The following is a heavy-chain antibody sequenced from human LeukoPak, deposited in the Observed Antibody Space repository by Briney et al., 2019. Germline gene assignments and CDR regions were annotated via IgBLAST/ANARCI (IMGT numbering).Heavy chain of an antibody. D-gene: IGHD3-16*02. J-gene: IGHJ4*02. Sequence: PGGSLRLSCAASGFTFSDYYMSWIRQAPGKGLEWVSYISSSGSTIYYADSVKGRFTISRDNAKNPLYLQMNSLRAEDTAVYYCARATFGGVIVIPWYWGQGTLVTVSS. CDR2: ISSSGSTI. CDR3: ARATFGGVIVIPWY. CDR1: GFTFSDYY. V-gene: IGHV3-11*04.